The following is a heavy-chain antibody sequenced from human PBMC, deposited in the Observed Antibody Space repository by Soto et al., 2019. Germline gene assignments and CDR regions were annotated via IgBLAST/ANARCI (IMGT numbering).Heavy chain of an antibody. V-gene: IGHV1-69*13. J-gene: IGHJ3*02. D-gene: IGHD1-26*01. CDR2: IIPIFGTA. CDR3: VSAVAGIEAYYDAFDI. Sequence: AVKGTCKASGGTVSKYSISWVRKAPAQGLEWMGGIIPIFGTANYAQKFQGRVMVTADESTSSAYMELSRLRSEDTAVYFCVSAVAGIEAYYDAFDIWVPVTLVTV. CDR1: GGTVSKYS.